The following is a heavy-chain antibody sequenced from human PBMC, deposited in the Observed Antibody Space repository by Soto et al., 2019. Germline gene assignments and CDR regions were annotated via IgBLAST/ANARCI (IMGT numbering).Heavy chain of an antibody. Sequence: ASVKVSCKASGYTFTSYGISWVRQAPGQGLEWMGWISAYNGNTNYAQKLQGRVTMTTDTSTSTAYMELRSLRSDDTAVYYCARDHTVTKRGTIDYWGQGTLVTVSS. CDR3: ARDHTVTKRGTIDY. CDR1: GYTFTSYG. D-gene: IGHD4-17*01. V-gene: IGHV1-18*01. J-gene: IGHJ4*02. CDR2: ISAYNGNT.